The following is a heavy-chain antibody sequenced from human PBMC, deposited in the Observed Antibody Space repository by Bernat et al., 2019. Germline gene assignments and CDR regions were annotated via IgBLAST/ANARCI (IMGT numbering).Heavy chain of an antibody. CDR3: VKRYSTSWYVEQ. V-gene: IGHV3-23*01. CDR2: ITESGGNT. CDR1: GFTFSSYA. Sequence: EVQLSESGGGLVQPGGSLRLSCAASGFTFSSYAMSWARQAPGKGLEWVAGITESGGNTYYADSVKGRFTISRDNSKNTLYLQINSLRAEDTAVYYCVKRYSTSWYVEQWGQGTLVTVSS. J-gene: IGHJ1*01. D-gene: IGHD6-13*01.